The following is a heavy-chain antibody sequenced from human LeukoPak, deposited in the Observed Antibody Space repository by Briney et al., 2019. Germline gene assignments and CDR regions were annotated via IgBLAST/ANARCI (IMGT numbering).Heavy chain of an antibody. D-gene: IGHD3-10*01. CDR1: GFTFSSYA. CDR3: AKGHYSGSGDYFDY. CDR2: ITGSGDNT. Sequence: GGSLRLSCVASGFTFSSYAMSWVRQAPGKGLEWVSLITGSGDNTDYTNSVKGRFTISRDNSKNTLHLRMNSLRAEDTALYYCAKGHYSGSGDYFDYWGQGALVTVSS. J-gene: IGHJ4*02. V-gene: IGHV3-23*01.